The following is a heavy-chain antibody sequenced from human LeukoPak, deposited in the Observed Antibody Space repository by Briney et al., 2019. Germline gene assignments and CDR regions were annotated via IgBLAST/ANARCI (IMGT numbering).Heavy chain of an antibody. Sequence: GGSLRLSCAASGFTFSSYSMNWVRQAPGLWLEWVSSISNGSTYIYYADSVKGRFTISRDNAKNSLYLQMNSLRAEDTAVYYCARDRSSSWFILDAFDIWGQGTMVTVSS. J-gene: IGHJ3*02. CDR1: GFTFSSYS. CDR3: ARDRSSSWFILDAFDI. V-gene: IGHV3-21*01. CDR2: ISNGSTYI. D-gene: IGHD6-13*01.